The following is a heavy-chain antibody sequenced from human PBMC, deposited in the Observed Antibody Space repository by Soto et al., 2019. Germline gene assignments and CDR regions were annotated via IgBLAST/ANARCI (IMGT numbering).Heavy chain of an antibody. CDR2: IYHSGST. V-gene: IGHV4-4*01. CDR3: TRGGAEKWRAFDF. D-gene: IGHD5-12*01. CDR1: GASLNSTXX. Sequence: TLSLTCGVSGASLNSTXXWSWVRQTPGKGLEWIGEIYHSGSTNYNPSLKSRVTLSVDAYANGFSLTLTSVTASDTAVYFCTRGGAEKWRAFDFWGPGTXVTVSS. J-gene: IGHJ4*02.